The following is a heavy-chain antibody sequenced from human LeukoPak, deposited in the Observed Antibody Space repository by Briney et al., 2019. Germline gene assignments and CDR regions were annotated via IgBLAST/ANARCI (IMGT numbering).Heavy chain of an antibody. CDR1: GYTFTSYG. Sequence: GASVKVSCKASGYTFTSYGISWVRQAPGQGLEWMGWISAYNGNTNYAQKLQGRVTMTTDTSTSTAYMELRSLRSDDTAVYYCARDRAPRGYCSGGSCYSGDYWGQGTLVTVSS. D-gene: IGHD2-15*01. J-gene: IGHJ4*02. V-gene: IGHV1-18*01. CDR2: ISAYNGNT. CDR3: ARDRAPRGYCSGGSCYSGDY.